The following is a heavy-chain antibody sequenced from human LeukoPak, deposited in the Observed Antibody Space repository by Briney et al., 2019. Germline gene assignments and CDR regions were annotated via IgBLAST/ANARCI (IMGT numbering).Heavy chain of an antibody. CDR2: INHSGST. D-gene: IGHD4-17*01. CDR1: GGSFSGYY. CDR3: ARTGGDPFYYYYYMDV. J-gene: IGHJ6*03. V-gene: IGHV4-34*01. Sequence: SETLSLTCAVYGGSFSGYYWSWIRQPPGKGLEWIGEINHSGSTNYNPSLKSRVTISVDTSKNQFSLKLSSVTAADTAVYYCARTGGDPFYYYYYMDVWGKGTTVTVSS.